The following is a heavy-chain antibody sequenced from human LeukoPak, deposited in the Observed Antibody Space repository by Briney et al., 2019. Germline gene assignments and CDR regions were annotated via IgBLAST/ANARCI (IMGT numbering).Heavy chain of an antibody. V-gene: IGHV3-7*01. Sequence: GGSLRLSCAASGFTFSSYWMSWVRQAPGKGLEWVANIKQDGSEIYYVDSVKGRFTISRDNAKNSLYLQMNSLRAEDTAVYYCARGRRGPYGVYGYWGQGTLVTVSS. J-gene: IGHJ4*02. CDR2: IKQDGSEI. D-gene: IGHD4-17*01. CDR3: ARGRRGPYGVYGY. CDR1: GFTFSSYW.